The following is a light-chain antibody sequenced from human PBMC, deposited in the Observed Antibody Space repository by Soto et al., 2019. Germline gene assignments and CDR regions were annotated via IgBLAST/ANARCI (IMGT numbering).Light chain of an antibody. CDR1: QSISTW. Sequence: DIQMTQSPSTLSASVGDRVTITCRASQSISTWLVWYQQKPGKAPKLLIYDAFYLERGVPSRFSGSGSGTEFTLTISSLQSDDLATYYCQQYNSFWTFGQGTKVEI. CDR2: DAF. J-gene: IGKJ1*01. V-gene: IGKV1-5*01. CDR3: QQYNSFWT.